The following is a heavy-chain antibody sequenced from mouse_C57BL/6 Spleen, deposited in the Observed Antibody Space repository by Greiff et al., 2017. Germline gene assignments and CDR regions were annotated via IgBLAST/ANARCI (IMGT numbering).Heavy chain of an antibody. D-gene: IGHD2-3*01. CDR3: ARKDGSHDYWYFDV. Sequence: QVQLQQPGAELVRPGTSVKLSCKASGYTFTSYWMHWVKQRPGQGLEWIGVIDPSDSYTNYNQKFKGKATLTVDTSSSTAYMQLSSLTSEDSAVYYCARKDGSHDYWYFDVWGTGTTVTVSS. J-gene: IGHJ1*03. CDR2: IDPSDSYT. CDR1: GYTFTSYW. V-gene: IGHV1-59*01.